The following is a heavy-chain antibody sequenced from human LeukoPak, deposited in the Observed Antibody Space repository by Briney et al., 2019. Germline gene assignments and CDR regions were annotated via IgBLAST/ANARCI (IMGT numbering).Heavy chain of an antibody. Sequence: GASVKVSCKASGYTFTGYYMHWVRQAPGQGLEGMGRINPNSGGTNYAQKFQGRVTMTRDTSIGTAYMELSRLRSDDTAVYYCARVALAAARPRYYYFDYWGQGTLVTVSS. CDR3: ARVALAAARPRYYYFDY. D-gene: IGHD6-6*01. CDR1: GYTFTGYY. CDR2: INPNSGGT. V-gene: IGHV1-2*06. J-gene: IGHJ4*02.